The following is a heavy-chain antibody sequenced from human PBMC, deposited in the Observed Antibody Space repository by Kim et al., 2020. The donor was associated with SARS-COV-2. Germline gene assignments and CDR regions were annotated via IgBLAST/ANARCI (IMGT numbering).Heavy chain of an antibody. J-gene: IGHJ6*02. CDR3: AKDIVVVPAAMPYGMDA. D-gene: IGHD2-2*01. V-gene: IGHV3-23*01. Sequence: VKGRFTISRDSAKNTLYLQMNSLRAEDTAVYYCAKDIVVVPAAMPYGMDAWGQGTTVTVSS.